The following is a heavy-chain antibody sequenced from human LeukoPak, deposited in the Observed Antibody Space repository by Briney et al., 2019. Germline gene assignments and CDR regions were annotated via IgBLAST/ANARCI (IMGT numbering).Heavy chain of an antibody. D-gene: IGHD3-22*01. CDR2: ISSSSSTI. Sequence: GGSLRLSCAASGFTFSSYSMNWVRQAPGKGLEWVSYISSSSSTIYYADSVKGRFTISRDNAKNSLYLQMNSLRAEDTAVYYCAKSSVYDSEGYFDYWGQGTLVTVSS. CDR1: GFTFSSYS. J-gene: IGHJ4*02. CDR3: AKSSVYDSEGYFDY. V-gene: IGHV3-48*01.